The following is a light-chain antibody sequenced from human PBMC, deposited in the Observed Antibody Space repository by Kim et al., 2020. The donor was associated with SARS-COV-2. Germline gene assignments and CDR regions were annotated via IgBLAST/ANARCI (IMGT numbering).Light chain of an antibody. V-gene: IGLV3-1*01. CDR3: QAWDSSNWV. J-gene: IGLJ3*02. Sequence: SGSPGQTASITCSGDKLGDKYVCWYQQKPGQSPVLGIYQDSKRPSGSPERFSGSNSGNTATLTISGTQAMDEADYYCQAWDSSNWVFGGGTKLTVL. CDR2: QDS. CDR1: KLGDKY.